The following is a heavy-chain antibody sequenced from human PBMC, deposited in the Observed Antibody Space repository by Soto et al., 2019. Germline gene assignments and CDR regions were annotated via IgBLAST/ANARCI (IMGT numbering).Heavy chain of an antibody. J-gene: IGHJ1*01. D-gene: IGHD2-15*01. CDR1: GGTFSSYA. V-gene: IGHV1-69*13. CDR2: IIPIFGTA. Sequence: ASVKVSCKASGGTFSSYAISWVRQAPGQGLEWMGGIIPIFGTANYAQKFQGRVTITADESTSTAYMELSSLRSEDTAVYYCARGAPDMGCSGGSCYFGGSYYFQHWGQGTLVTVSS. CDR3: ARGAPDMGCSGGSCYFGGSYYFQH.